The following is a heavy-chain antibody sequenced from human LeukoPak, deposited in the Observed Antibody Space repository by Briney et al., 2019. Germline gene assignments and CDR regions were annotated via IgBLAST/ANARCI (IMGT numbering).Heavy chain of an antibody. CDR2: TSKDGSDT. CDR3: ARGGYSGSYYRFS. CDR1: GFTFSDSW. Sequence: GGSLTLSCAASGFTFSDSWIHWVRQARGRGPEWLSRTSKDGSDTVYADSAKGRLTASRDNAKNTVYLELTNLRPDDTALYYCARGGYSGSYYRFSWGRGTLVTVAS. J-gene: IGHJ4*02. V-gene: IGHV3-74*01. D-gene: IGHD6-25*01.